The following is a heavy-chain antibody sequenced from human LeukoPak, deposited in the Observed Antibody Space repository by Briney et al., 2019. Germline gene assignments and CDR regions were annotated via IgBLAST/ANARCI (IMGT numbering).Heavy chain of an antibody. V-gene: IGHV3-9*01. D-gene: IGHD1-26*01. Sequence: SGRSLRLSCAASGFTFDDYAMHWVRQAPGKGLEWVSGISWNSGSIGYADSVKGRFTISRDNTKNSLYLQMNSLRAEDTALYYCAKVPSWELRSYYFDYWGQGTLVTVSS. CDR2: ISWNSGSI. CDR3: AKVPSWELRSYYFDY. J-gene: IGHJ4*02. CDR1: GFTFDDYA.